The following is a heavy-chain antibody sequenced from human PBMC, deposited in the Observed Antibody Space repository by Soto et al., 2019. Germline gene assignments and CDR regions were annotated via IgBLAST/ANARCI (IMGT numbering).Heavy chain of an antibody. V-gene: IGHV4-39*01. J-gene: IGHJ6*02. Sequence: SETLSLTCTVSGGSISSSSYYWGWIRQPPGKGLEWIGSIYYSGSTYYNPSLKSRVTISVDTSKNQFSLKLSSVTAADTAVYYCARQGVAARQAGMDVWGQGTTVTVSS. CDR2: IYYSGST. D-gene: IGHD6-6*01. CDR3: ARQGVAARQAGMDV. CDR1: GGSISSSSYY.